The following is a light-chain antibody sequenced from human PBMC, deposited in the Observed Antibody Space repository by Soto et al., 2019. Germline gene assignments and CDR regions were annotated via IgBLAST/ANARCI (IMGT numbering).Light chain of an antibody. CDR3: QQYNSYSRT. CDR2: DAS. J-gene: IGKJ1*01. CDR1: QSISSW. Sequence: QMTQSPSTLSASVGDRVTITCRAIQSISSWLAWYQQKPGKAPKLLIYDASSLESGVPSRFSGSGSGTEFTLTISSLQPDDVATYYCQQYNSYSRTFGQGTKVDIK. V-gene: IGKV1-5*01.